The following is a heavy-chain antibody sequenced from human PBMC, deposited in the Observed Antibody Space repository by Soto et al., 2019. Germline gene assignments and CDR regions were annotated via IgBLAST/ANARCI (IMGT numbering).Heavy chain of an antibody. CDR1: GFRFSLFW. Sequence: GGSLRLSCAASGFRFSLFWMSWVRQAPGKGLEWVSAISGSGGSTYHADSVKGRFTISRDNSKNTLYLQMNSLRAEDTAVYYCAKEDYYDSSGYSTFDYWGQGTLVTVPQ. CDR3: AKEDYYDSSGYSTFDY. CDR2: ISGSGGST. V-gene: IGHV3-23*01. J-gene: IGHJ4*02. D-gene: IGHD3-22*01.